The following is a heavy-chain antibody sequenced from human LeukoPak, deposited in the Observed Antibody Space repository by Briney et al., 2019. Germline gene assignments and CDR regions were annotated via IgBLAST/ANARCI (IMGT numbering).Heavy chain of an antibody. CDR2: IYTSGST. V-gene: IGHV4-4*07. CDR1: GGSLSSDY. J-gene: IGHJ4*02. CDR3: ARDYSLGSGSYSPY. D-gene: IGHD3-10*01. Sequence: SETLSLTCTVSGGSLSSDYWSWIRQSAGKGLEWIGRIYTSGSTNYNPSLTSRVTMSVDTSKNQFSLKLSSVTAADTAFYYCARDYSLGSGSYSPYWGQGTLVTVSS.